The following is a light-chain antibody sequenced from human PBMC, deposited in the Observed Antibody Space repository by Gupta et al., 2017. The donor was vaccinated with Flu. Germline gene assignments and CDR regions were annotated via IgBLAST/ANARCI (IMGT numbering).Light chain of an antibody. J-gene: IGKJ1*01. CDR2: LVS. Sequence: DVVISQSPLSLAVTLGQPASISCRSSQGLVYSYGNTYLHWIQQRPGQSPRRLIYLVSNRESGVPGRFSGSGSGTDFTLRISRVEADDVGIYYCMQGAHWPWAFGQGTKLEIK. V-gene: IGKV2-30*01. CDR3: MQGAHWPWA. CDR1: QGLVYSYGNTY.